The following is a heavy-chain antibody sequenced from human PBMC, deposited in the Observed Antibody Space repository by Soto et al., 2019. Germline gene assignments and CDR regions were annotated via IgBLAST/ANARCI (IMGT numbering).Heavy chain of an antibody. D-gene: IGHD6-19*01. V-gene: IGHV4-59*01. Sequence: QVQLHESDPGLVKPSETLSLTCTVSSGSISGYYWGWIRQPPGEGLEWIGYVHYSGNPNYSPSFKSRFTMSVYTSKTRFSLKLNSVTAADTAVYYCAIGFLGSDWYYYFDSWGPGTLVTVSS. CDR2: VHYSGNP. CDR3: AIGFLGSDWYYYFDS. J-gene: IGHJ4*02. CDR1: SGSISGYY.